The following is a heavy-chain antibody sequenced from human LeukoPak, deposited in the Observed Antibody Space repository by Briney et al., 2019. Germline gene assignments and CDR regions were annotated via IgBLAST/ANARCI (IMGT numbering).Heavy chain of an antibody. J-gene: IGHJ4*02. CDR2: IYTSWST. Sequence: SETLSLTCTVSGGSISSGSYYWSWIRQPAGKGLEWIGRIYTSWSTNYNPSLKSRVTISVDTSKNQFSLKLSSVTAADTAVYYCARTLAAAGPSGVYWGQGTLVTVSS. V-gene: IGHV4-61*02. D-gene: IGHD6-13*01. CDR3: ARTLAAAGPSGVY. CDR1: GGSISSGSYY.